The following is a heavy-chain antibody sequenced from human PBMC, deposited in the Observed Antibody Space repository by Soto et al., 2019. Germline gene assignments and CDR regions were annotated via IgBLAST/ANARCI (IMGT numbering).Heavy chain of an antibody. CDR2: IIPIYNSP. V-gene: IGHV1-69*13. D-gene: IGHD2-21*02. J-gene: IGHJ4*02. Sequence: STVRVSCKASGGTFSTYSVTWVRQAPGEGLEWMGGIIPIYNSPYYAQKFLGRVTLTADASSNTAYMVLSALRSEDTAVYFCAGESASVTQVPLRHWGQGTLVTVSS. CDR1: GGTFSTYS. CDR3: AGESASVTQVPLRH.